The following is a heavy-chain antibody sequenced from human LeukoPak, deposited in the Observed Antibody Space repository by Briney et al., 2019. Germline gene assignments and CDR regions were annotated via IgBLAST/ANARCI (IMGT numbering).Heavy chain of an antibody. J-gene: IGHJ6*02. CDR1: GGSFSGYY. CDR3: SGGNGSGYYYGMDV. Sequence: PSETLSLTCAVYGGSFSGYYWSWIRQPPGKGLGWIGEINHSGSTNYNPSLKSRVTISVDTSKNQFSLKLSSVTAADTAVYYCSGGNGSGYYYGMDVWGQGTTVTVSS. CDR2: INHSGST. V-gene: IGHV4-34*01. D-gene: IGHD4-23*01.